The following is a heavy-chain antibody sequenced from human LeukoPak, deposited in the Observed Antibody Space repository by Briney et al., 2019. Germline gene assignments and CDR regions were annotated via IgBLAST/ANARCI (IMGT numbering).Heavy chain of an antibody. V-gene: IGHV3-9*01. CDR1: GFTFDDYA. Sequence: PGGSLRLSCAASGFTFDDYAMPWVRQAPGKGLEWVSGISWNSGSIGYADSVKGRFTISRDNAKNSLYLQMNSLRAEDTALYYCAKARGLRYFDVADYWGQGTLVTVSS. CDR2: ISWNSGSI. CDR3: AKARGLRYFDVADY. J-gene: IGHJ4*02. D-gene: IGHD3-9*01.